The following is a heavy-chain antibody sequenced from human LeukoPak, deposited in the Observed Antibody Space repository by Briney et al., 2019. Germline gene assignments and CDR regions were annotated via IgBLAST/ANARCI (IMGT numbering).Heavy chain of an antibody. CDR3: GLASGRTDFDY. CDR1: GFTFSNAW. V-gene: IGHV3-15*01. J-gene: IGHJ4*02. Sequence: RPGGSLRLSCAVSGFTFSNAWMSWVRQAPGKGLEWDGRIKDGGTTDYGAPVKGRFTISRDDSKNTLYMQMNSLKTEDTAVYYCGLASGRTDFDYWAREPGSPSP. D-gene: IGHD3-10*01. CDR2: IKDGGTT.